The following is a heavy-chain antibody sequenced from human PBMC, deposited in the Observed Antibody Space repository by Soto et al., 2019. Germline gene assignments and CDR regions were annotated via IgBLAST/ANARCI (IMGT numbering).Heavy chain of an antibody. Sequence: ETLSLTCTVSGGSISSSSYYWGWIRQPPGKGLEWIGSIYYSGSTYYNPSLKSRVTISVDTSKNQFSLKLSSVTAADTAVYYCVKARGWSVSDFWGQGTLVTVSS. D-gene: IGHD6-19*01. CDR3: VKARGWSVSDF. V-gene: IGHV4-39*01. J-gene: IGHJ4*02. CDR2: IYYSGST. CDR1: GGSISSSSYY.